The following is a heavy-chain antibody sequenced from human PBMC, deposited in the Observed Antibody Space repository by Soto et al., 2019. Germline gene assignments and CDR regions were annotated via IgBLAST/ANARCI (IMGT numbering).Heavy chain of an antibody. CDR2: IIPISDTT. J-gene: IGHJ6*02. D-gene: IGHD2-2*01. CDR3: ARSQGSSTSLEIYYYYYYGMDV. V-gene: IGHV1-69*01. Sequence: QVQLVQSGAEVKKPGSSVKVSCKASAGTFSSYAISWVRQAPGQGREWMGGIIPISDTTNYAQKFQGRVTITADESPSSAYMELSSLRSEHTAVYYCARSQGSSTSLEIYYYYYYGMDVWGQGTTVTVSS. CDR1: AGTFSSYA.